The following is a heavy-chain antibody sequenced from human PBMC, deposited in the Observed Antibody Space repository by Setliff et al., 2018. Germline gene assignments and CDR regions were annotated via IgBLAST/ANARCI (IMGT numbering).Heavy chain of an antibody. Sequence: SVKVSCKASGGTFAITWVRQAPGQGLEWMGGTIPTLPLPNYAVKFQGRITITADKSTSTAYMELSSLRSDDTAVYYCAREGPFIAAAGTAWFDPWGQGTLGTVS. V-gene: IGHV1-69*10. CDR3: AREGPFIAAAGTAWFDP. D-gene: IGHD6-13*01. CDR1: GGTFA. J-gene: IGHJ5*02. CDR2: TIPTLPLP.